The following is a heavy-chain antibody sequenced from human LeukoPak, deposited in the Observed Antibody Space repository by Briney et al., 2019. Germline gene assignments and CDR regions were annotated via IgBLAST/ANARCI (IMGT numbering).Heavy chain of an antibody. Sequence: SETLSLTCAVYGGSFSGYYWSWIRQPPGEGLEWIGEINHSGSTNYNPSLKSRVTISVDTSKNQFSLKLSSVTAADTAVYYCARSVEMADFDYWGQGTLVTVSS. D-gene: IGHD5-24*01. J-gene: IGHJ4*02. CDR1: GGSFSGYY. CDR3: ARSVEMADFDY. CDR2: INHSGST. V-gene: IGHV4-34*01.